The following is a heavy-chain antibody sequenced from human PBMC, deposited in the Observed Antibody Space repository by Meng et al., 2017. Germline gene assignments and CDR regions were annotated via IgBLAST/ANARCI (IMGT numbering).Heavy chain of an antibody. CDR2: ISSSSSYI. CDR3: AKMYSSSSPYYFDY. Sequence: GESLKISCAASGFTFSSYSMNWVRQAPGKGLEWVSSISSSSSYIYYADSVKGRFTISRDNAKNSLYLQMNSLRAEDTAVYYCAKMYSSSSPYYFDYWGQGTLVTVSS. V-gene: IGHV3-21*04. J-gene: IGHJ4*02. D-gene: IGHD6-13*01. CDR1: GFTFSSYS.